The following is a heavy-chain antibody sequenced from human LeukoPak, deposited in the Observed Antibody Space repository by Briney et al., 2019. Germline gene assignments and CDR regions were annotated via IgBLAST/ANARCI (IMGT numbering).Heavy chain of an antibody. V-gene: IGHV3-48*02. CDR3: ARDALITFGSVIVNDAFDM. D-gene: IGHD3-16*02. Sequence: PGGSLRLSCAASGFTFSSYRMNWVRPAPGKGLAWVSYISNSGNIIYYADSVKGRFTISRDNAKNSLYLQMNSLRDEDTAVYFCARDALITFGSVIVNDAFDMWGQGTMVTVSS. J-gene: IGHJ3*02. CDR2: ISNSGNII. CDR1: GFTFSSYR.